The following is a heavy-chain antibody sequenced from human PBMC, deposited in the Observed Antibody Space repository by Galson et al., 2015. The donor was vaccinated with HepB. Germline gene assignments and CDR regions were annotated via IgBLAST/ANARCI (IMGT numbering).Heavy chain of an antibody. Sequence: SLRLSCAASGFTFSSYSMNWVRQAPGKGLEWVSYISSSSSTIYYADSVKGRFTISRDNAKNSLYLQMNSLRAEDTAVYYCARARVDLIDYWGQGTLVTVSS. CDR1: GFTFSSYS. V-gene: IGHV3-48*01. CDR3: ARARVDLIDY. D-gene: IGHD5-12*01. CDR2: ISSSSSTI. J-gene: IGHJ4*02.